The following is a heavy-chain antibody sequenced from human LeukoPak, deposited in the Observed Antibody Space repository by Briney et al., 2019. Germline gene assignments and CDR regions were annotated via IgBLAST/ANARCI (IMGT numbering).Heavy chain of an antibody. D-gene: IGHD2-21*01. CDR2: ISSSSSYI. V-gene: IGHV3-21*01. CDR1: GYTLTELS. J-gene: IGHJ4*02. CDR3: ARLISALAFDY. Sequence: ASVKVSCKVSGYTLTELSMHWVRQAPGKGLEWVSSISSSSSYIYYADSVKGRFTISRDNAKNSLYLQMNSPRAEDTAVYYCARLISALAFDYWGQGTLVTVSS.